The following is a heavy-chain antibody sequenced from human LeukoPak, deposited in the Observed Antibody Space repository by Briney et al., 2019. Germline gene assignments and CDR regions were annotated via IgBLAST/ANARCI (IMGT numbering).Heavy chain of an antibody. CDR3: ARELVGYDSSGYYYDWFDP. J-gene: IGHJ5*02. D-gene: IGHD3-22*01. Sequence: GASVKVSCKASGYTFTSYGISWVRQAPGQGLEWMGWISAYNGNTNYAQKLQGRVTMTTDTSTSTAYMELRSLRSDDTAVYYCARELVGYDSSGYYYDWFDPWGQGTLVTVSS. V-gene: IGHV1-18*01. CDR1: GYTFTSYG. CDR2: ISAYNGNT.